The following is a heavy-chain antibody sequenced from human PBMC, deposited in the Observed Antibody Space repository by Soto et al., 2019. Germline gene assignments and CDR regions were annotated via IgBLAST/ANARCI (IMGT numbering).Heavy chain of an antibody. CDR2: IWYDGSNK. CDR1: GFTFSSYG. CDR3: ARQKDFAGNYYMDV. D-gene: IGHD2-15*01. Sequence: QVQLVESGGGVVQPGRSLRLSCAASGFTFSSYGMHWVRQAPGKGLEWVAVIWYDGSNKYYADSVKGRFTISRDNSKNTLYLQRNSVRAEDTSLYYCARQKDFAGNYYMDVWGQGTTVTVSS. V-gene: IGHV3-33*01. J-gene: IGHJ6*03.